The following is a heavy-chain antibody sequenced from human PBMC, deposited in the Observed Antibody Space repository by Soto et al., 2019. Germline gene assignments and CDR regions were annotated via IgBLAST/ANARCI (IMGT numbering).Heavy chain of an antibody. CDR2: INPSSGDT. D-gene: IGHD5-18*01. V-gene: IGHV1-2*02. Sequence: VSSKVSCKASGYTFTANYMHWVRQAPGQGLEWMGWINPSSGDTNYAQELQGRVTMTRDTSINTAYMELSRLRSDDTAVYYCAKVDGYSYGLRGDYWGQRTLVTVSS. J-gene: IGHJ4*02. CDR1: GYTFTANY. CDR3: AKVDGYSYGLRGDY.